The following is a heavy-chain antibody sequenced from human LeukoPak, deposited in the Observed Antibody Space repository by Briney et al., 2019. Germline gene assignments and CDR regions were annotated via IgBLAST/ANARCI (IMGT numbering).Heavy chain of an antibody. Sequence: SETLSLTCAVYGGSFSGYYWSWIRQPPGKGLEWIGEINHSGSTNYNPSLKSRVTISVDTSKNQFSLKLSSVTAADTAVYYCARDYYFDYWGQGTLVTVSS. CDR3: ARDYYFDY. CDR1: GGSFSGYY. D-gene: IGHD3/OR15-3a*01. V-gene: IGHV4-34*01. J-gene: IGHJ4*02. CDR2: INHSGST.